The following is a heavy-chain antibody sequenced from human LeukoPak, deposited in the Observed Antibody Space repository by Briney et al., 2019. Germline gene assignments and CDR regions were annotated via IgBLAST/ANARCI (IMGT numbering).Heavy chain of an antibody. J-gene: IGHJ6*02. D-gene: IGHD4-17*01. CDR2: IYTSGST. V-gene: IGHV4-4*07. CDR3: ARDKAVTTPGRYYYYYGMDV. CDR1: GGSISSYY. Sequence: SETLSLTCTVSGGSISSYYWSWIRQPAGKGLEWIGRIYTSGSTNYNPSLKSRVTISVDTSKNQFSLKLSSVTAADTAVYYCARDKAVTTPGRYYYYYGMDVWGQGTTVTVSS.